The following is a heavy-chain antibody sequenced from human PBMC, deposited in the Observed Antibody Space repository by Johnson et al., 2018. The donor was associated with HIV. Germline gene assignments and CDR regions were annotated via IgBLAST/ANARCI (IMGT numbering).Heavy chain of an antibody. CDR1: GFTFNYYP. CDR3: ARRMVAGDDAFDM. J-gene: IGHJ3*02. V-gene: IGHV3-30*14. D-gene: IGHD6-19*01. Sequence: QVQLVESGGGVVQPGRSLRLSCIVSGFTFNYYPIHWVRLAPGKGLEWVAVISHDGSNKYYPGSVKGRFTISRENAKNSLYLQMNSLRAGDTAVYYCARRMVAGDDAFDMWGQGTMVSVSS. CDR2: ISHDGSNK.